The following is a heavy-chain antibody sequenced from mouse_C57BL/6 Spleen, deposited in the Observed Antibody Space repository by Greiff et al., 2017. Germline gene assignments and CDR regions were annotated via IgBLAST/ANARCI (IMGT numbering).Heavy chain of an antibody. CDR2: IDPSDSYT. CDR1: GYTFTSYW. Sequence: QVQLQQPGAELVMPGASVKLSCKASGYTFTSYWMHWVKQRPGQGLEWIGEIDPSDSYTNSNQKFKGKSTLTVDKSSSTAYMQLSSLTSEDSAVYYCATQSVSRYFDVWGTGTTVTVSS. CDR3: ATQSVSRYFDV. V-gene: IGHV1-69*01. J-gene: IGHJ1*03.